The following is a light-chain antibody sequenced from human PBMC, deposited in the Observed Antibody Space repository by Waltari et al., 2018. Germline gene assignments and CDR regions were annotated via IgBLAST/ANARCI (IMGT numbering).Light chain of an antibody. CDR1: SSNIGSNY. V-gene: IGLV1-47*02. Sequence: QSVLTQPPSASGTPGQRITISCSGGSSNIGSNYVFWYQQLPGTAPKLLIYANSPRPSGVPDRVSGSQSGTSASLAISGLRPEDEADYYCAAWDGGLSNWLFGGGTRLTVL. CDR3: AAWDGGLSNWL. CDR2: ANS. J-gene: IGLJ3*02.